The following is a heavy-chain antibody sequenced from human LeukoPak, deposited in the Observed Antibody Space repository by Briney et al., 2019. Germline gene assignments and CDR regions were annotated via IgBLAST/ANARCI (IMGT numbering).Heavy chain of an antibody. J-gene: IGHJ3*02. CDR3: ARGGLVVVAADDAFDI. V-gene: IGHV1-69*06. CDR2: IIPIFGTA. Sequence: GASVKVSCKASGGTFSSYAISWVRQAPGQGLEWMGGIIPIFGTANYAQKFQGRVTITADKSTSTAYMELSSLRSEDTAVYYCARGGLVVVAADDAFDIWGQGTMVTVSS. CDR1: GGTFSSYA. D-gene: IGHD2-15*01.